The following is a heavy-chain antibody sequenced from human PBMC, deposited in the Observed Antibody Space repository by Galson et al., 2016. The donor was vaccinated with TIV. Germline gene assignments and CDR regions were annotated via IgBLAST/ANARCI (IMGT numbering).Heavy chain of an antibody. Sequence: SETLSLTCNVSGGSVSDQYWSWFRQPPGKGLEWIGYIYYGTTTNYNPSLQSRVRISVDTSKNQFSMKLTSVTAADTAVYYCARGEMDYVNWFDAWGQGTLVTVSS. CDR1: GGSVSDQY. CDR3: ARGEMDYVNWFDA. J-gene: IGHJ5*02. D-gene: IGHD4-17*01. V-gene: IGHV4-59*02. CDR2: IYYGTTT.